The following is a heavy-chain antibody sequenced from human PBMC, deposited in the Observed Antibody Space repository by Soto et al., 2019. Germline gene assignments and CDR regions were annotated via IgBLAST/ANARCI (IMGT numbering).Heavy chain of an antibody. D-gene: IGHD6-6*01. CDR2: SYYSGST. CDR3: APLAKREYSSSRPWFDP. CDR1: GGSISSSSYY. Sequence: QLQLQESGPGLVKPSETLSLTCTVSGGSISSSSYYWGWIRQPPGKGLEWIGSSYYSGSTYYNPSLKSRVTISVDTSKNQFSLKLSSVTAADTAVYYCAPLAKREYSSSRPWFDPWGQGTLVTVSS. J-gene: IGHJ5*02. V-gene: IGHV4-39*01.